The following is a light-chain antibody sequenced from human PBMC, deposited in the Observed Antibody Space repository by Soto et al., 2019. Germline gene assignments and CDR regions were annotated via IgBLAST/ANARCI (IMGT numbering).Light chain of an antibody. CDR3: QQSYSTPLT. CDR1: QRISNP. V-gene: IGKV1-39*01. J-gene: IGKJ4*01. Sequence: DIQMTQSLASLSAYVGDRVTITCLAAQRISNPLNWYQQKPGKAPKLLIYAASSLQSGVPSRFSGSGSGTDFTLTISSLQPEDFATYYCQQSYSTPLTFGGGTKVDIK. CDR2: AAS.